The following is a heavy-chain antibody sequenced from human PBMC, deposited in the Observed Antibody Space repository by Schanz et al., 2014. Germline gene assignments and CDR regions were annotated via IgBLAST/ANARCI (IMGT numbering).Heavy chain of an antibody. V-gene: IGHV3-30*18. CDR1: GFTFSRCG. CDR3: AKSYDTSGYSGFDY. J-gene: IGHJ4*02. D-gene: IGHD3-22*01. Sequence: QVQLVESGGGVVQPGRSLRLSCAASGFTFSRCGMHWVRQTPAKGLEWVAVISYHGSERYYADSVKGRFTISRDNSKNTLYLQMNSLRTEDTAVYFCAKSYDTSGYSGFDYWGQGTLVTVSS. CDR2: ISYHGSER.